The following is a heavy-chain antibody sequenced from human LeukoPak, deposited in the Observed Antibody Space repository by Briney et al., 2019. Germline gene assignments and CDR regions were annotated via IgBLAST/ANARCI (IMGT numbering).Heavy chain of an antibody. CDR2: ISTNGGGT. CDR3: ARYCNGVTCYSGYDY. J-gene: IGHJ4*02. V-gene: IGHV3-64*01. Sequence: GGSLRLSCAASGFTFSGYWMHWVRQTPGKGLEYVSAISTNGGGTYYANSVKGRFTISRDNSKNTLYLQMGSLRAGDMAVYFCARYCNGVTCYSGYDYWGQGTLVTVSS. D-gene: IGHD2-15*01. CDR1: GFTFSGYW.